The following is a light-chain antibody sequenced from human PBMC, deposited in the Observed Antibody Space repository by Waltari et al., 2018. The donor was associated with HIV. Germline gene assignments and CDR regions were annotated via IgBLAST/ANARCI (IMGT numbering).Light chain of an antibody. CDR3: NSYTSTTTRWL. V-gene: IGLV2-14*03. J-gene: IGLJ3*02. CDR1: RSDVGGYNY. CDR2: DVG. Sequence: QSALPQPASVSGSPGQSLIISCTGTRSDVGGYNYLPWYQQHPGKAPKLIILDVGNRPSGVSNRFSGSKSGNTASLTISGLQTEDEADYYCNSYTSTTTRWLFGGGTRLTVL.